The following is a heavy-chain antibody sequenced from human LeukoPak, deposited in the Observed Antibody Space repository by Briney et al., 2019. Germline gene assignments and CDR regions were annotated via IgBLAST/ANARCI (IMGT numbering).Heavy chain of an antibody. CDR1: GGSISSGSYY. Sequence: EASETLSLTCTVSGGSISSGSYYWGWIRQPPGKGLEWIGSIYYSGSTYYNPSLKSRVTISVDTSKNQFSLKLSSVTAADTAVYYCARDAIAASNFDYWGQGTLVTVSS. V-gene: IGHV4-39*07. CDR2: IYYSGST. CDR3: ARDAIAASNFDY. D-gene: IGHD6-6*01. J-gene: IGHJ4*02.